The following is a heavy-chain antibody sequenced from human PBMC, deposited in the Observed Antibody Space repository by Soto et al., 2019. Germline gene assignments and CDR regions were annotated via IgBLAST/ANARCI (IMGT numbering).Heavy chain of an antibody. CDR3: ARRLFYGDRNYFDY. J-gene: IGHJ4*02. CDR1: GGSISSSSYY. CDR2: IYYSGST. D-gene: IGHD4-17*01. Sequence: QLQLQESGPGLVKPSETLSLTCTVSGGSISSSSYYWGWIRQPPGKGLEWIGSIYYSGSTYYNPSLKSRVTISVDTSNNQFSLKLSSVTAADTAVYYCARRLFYGDRNYFDYWGQGTLVTVSS. V-gene: IGHV4-39*01.